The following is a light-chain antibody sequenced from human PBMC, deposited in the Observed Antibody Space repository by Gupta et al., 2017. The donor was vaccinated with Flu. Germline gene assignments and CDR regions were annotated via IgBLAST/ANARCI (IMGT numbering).Light chain of an antibody. V-gene: IGLV2-8*01. CDR3: HAYAGSNSWV. J-gene: IGLJ3*02. Sequence: GTISCTGTSSDVGGDKYVSWYQQHPGKAHKLMIYEVNKRTAGVPDRFSGYKSDNTASLTVSGLQAEDEADYYCHAYAGSNSWVFGGGTKLTVL. CDR1: SSDVGGDKY. CDR2: EVN.